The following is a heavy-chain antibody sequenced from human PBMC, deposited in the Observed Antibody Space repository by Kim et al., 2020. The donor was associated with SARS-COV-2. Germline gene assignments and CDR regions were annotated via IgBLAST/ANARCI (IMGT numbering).Heavy chain of an antibody. CDR1: GYTFTGYY. Sequence: ASVKVSCKASGYTFTGYYMHWVRQAPGQGLEWMGWINPNSGGTNYAQKFQGRVTMTRDTSISTAYMELSRLRSDDTAVYYCARSRYFDWLLYFDYWGQGTLVTVSS. J-gene: IGHJ4*02. D-gene: IGHD3-9*01. V-gene: IGHV1-2*02. CDR3: ARSRYFDWLLYFDY. CDR2: INPNSGGT.